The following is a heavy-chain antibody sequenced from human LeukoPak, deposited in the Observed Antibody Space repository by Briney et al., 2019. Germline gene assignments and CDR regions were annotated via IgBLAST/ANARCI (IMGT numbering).Heavy chain of an antibody. CDR1: GFTFSSYS. D-gene: IGHD1-1*01. V-gene: IGHV3-21*01. Sequence: GGSLRLSCAASGFTFSSYSMNWVRQAPGKGLEWVSSISSSSSYIYYADSVKGRFTISRDNAKNSLHLQMNSLRAEDTAVYYCARDPTGQDYMDVWGKGTTVTVSS. CDR3: ARDPTGQDYMDV. J-gene: IGHJ6*03. CDR2: ISSSSSYI.